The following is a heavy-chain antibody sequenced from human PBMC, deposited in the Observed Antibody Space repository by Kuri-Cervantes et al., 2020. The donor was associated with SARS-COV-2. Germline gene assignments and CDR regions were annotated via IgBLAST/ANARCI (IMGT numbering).Heavy chain of an antibody. CDR3: AKDHTPHYEYVWGSDRLYYFDY. CDR1: GFITSSYG. CDR2: ISYDGSNK. Sequence: SPKLSRAASGFITSSYGMPWVRQAPGKGLEWVAVISYDGSNKYSGDSVKGRFTISRDNSKNTLYLQMNSLRAEDTAVYYCAKDHTPHYEYVWGSDRLYYFDYWGQGTLVTVSS. D-gene: IGHD3-16*02. J-gene: IGHJ4*02. V-gene: IGHV3-30*18.